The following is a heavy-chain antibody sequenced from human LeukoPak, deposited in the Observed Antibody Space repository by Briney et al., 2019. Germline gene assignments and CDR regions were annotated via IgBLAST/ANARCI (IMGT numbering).Heavy chain of an antibody. V-gene: IGHV4-38-2*02. CDR3: ARPRYSSGWYVD. Sequence: SETLSLTCTVSGYSISSGYYWGWIRQPPGKGLEWIGSIYHSGRTFYNPSLKSRVTISVDTSKNQFSLKLSSVTAADTAVYYCARPRYSSGWYVDWGQGTLVTVSS. CDR2: IYHSGRT. D-gene: IGHD6-19*01. CDR1: GYSISSGYY. J-gene: IGHJ4*02.